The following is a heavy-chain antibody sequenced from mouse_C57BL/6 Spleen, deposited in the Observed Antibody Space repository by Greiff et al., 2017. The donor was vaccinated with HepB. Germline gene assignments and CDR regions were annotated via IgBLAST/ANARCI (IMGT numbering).Heavy chain of an antibody. J-gene: IGHJ3*01. CDR1: GYAFTNYL. Sequence: QVHVKQSGAELVRPGTSVKVSCKASGYAFTNYLIEWVKQRPGQGLEWIGVINPGSGGTNYNEKFKGKATLTADKSSSTAYMQLSSLTSEDSAVYFCARERGLRREFAYWGQGTLVTVSA. CDR2: INPGSGGT. D-gene: IGHD2-4*01. V-gene: IGHV1-54*01. CDR3: ARERGLRREFAY.